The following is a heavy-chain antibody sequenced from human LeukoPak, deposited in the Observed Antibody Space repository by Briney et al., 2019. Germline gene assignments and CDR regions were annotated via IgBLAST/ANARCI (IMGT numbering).Heavy chain of an antibody. Sequence: GGSLRLSCAASGFTFSSYAMSWVRQAPGKGLEWASAISGSGGSTYYADSVKGRFTISRDNSKNTLYLQMNSLRAEDTAVYYCAKDRSVQWLRSWNGMDVWGQGTTVTVSS. D-gene: IGHD6-19*01. CDR3: AKDRSVQWLRSWNGMDV. CDR1: GFTFSSYA. J-gene: IGHJ6*02. CDR2: ISGSGGST. V-gene: IGHV3-23*01.